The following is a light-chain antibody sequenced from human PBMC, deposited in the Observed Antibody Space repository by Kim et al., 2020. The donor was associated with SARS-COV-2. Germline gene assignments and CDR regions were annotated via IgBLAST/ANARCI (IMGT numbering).Light chain of an antibody. J-gene: IGKJ3*01. CDR2: DAS. Sequence: ASGKHSVTSKRQAHPNVKKYLHWYQQTPGKAPKLLIYDASDLEAGGPSRFSGSGSGTDFTLTVGSLQPEDIATYYCKQCDDLPFTFGPGTKVDIK. CDR3: KQCDDLPFT. V-gene: IGKV1-33*01. CDR1: PNVKKY.